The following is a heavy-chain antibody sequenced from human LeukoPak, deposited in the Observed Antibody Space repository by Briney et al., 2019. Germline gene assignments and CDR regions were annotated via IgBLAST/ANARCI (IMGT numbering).Heavy chain of an antibody. CDR3: ASIAAADYFDY. J-gene: IGHJ4*02. CDR2: IYYSGST. V-gene: IGHV4-59*01. D-gene: IGHD6-13*01. CDR1: GXSISSYY. Sequence: SETLSLTCTVSGXSISSYYGSWIRQPPGKGLEWIGYIYYSGSTNYNPSLKSRVTMSVDTWKNQFSLSLSSVTAADTAVYYCASIAAADYFDYWGQGTLVTVSS.